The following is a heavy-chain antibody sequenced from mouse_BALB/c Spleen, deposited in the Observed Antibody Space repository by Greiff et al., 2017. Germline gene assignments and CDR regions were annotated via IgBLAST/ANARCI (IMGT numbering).Heavy chain of an antibody. CDR1: GFSLTSYG. J-gene: IGHJ4*01. CDR3: ASEGGNYEYYYAMDY. D-gene: IGHD2-1*01. CDR2: IWAGGST. V-gene: IGHV2-9*02. Sequence: VQLQESGPGLVAPSQSLSITCTVSGFSLTSYGVHWVRQPPGKGLEWLGVIWAGGSTNYNSALMSRLSISKDNSKSQVFLKMNSLQTDDTAMYYCASEGGNYEYYYAMDYWGQGTSVTVSS.